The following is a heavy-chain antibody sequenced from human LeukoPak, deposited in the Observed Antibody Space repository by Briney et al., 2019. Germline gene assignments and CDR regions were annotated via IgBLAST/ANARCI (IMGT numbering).Heavy chain of an antibody. V-gene: IGHV4-61*02. CDR3: ARSYGYSSSWYGSDWFDP. Sequence: SETLSLTCTVSGGSISSGSYYWSWIRQPAGKGLEWIGRIYTSGSTNYNPSLKSRVTISVDTSKNQFSLKLSSVTAADTAVYYCARSYGYSSSWYGSDWFDPWGQGTLVTVSS. CDR2: IYTSGST. J-gene: IGHJ5*02. CDR1: GGSISSGSYY. D-gene: IGHD6-13*01.